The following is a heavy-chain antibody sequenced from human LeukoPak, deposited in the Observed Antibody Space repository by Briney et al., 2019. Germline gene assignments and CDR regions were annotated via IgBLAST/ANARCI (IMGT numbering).Heavy chain of an antibody. Sequence: GGSLRLSCAASGFTFSSYAMSWGRQAPGEGVGWVSAISGSGGSTNYADSVKGRFTISRDNSENTLYLQMNSLRAEDTAVYYCAKCHSSSWYWTWFDPWGQGTLVTVSS. J-gene: IGHJ5*02. CDR1: GFTFSSYA. V-gene: IGHV3-23*01. D-gene: IGHD6-13*01. CDR3: AKCHSSSWYWTWFDP. CDR2: ISGSGGST.